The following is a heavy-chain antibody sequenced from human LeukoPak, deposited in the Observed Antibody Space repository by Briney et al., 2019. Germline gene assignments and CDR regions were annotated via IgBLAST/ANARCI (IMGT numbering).Heavy chain of an antibody. V-gene: IGHV5-51*01. CDR3: ARLAYSTPYYYYYGMDV. CDR2: IYPGDSDT. Sequence: GESLKISCKGSGYSFTSYWIGWVRRMPGKGVEGMGIIYPGDSDTRYSPSFQGQVTISADKSISTAYLQWSSLKASDTAMYYCARLAYSTPYYYYYGMDVWGQGTTVTVSS. J-gene: IGHJ6*02. CDR1: GYSFTSYW. D-gene: IGHD4-11*01.